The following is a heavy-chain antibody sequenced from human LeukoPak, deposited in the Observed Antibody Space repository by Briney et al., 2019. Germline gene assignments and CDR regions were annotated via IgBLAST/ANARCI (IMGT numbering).Heavy chain of an antibody. D-gene: IGHD2-15*01. CDR2: ISAYNGNT. CDR3: ARDGSDCSGGSCSHYYYYGMDV. Sequence: ASVKVSCKASGYTFTSYGISWVRQAPGQGLEWMGWISAYNGNTNYAQKLQGRVTMTTDTSTSTAYMELRSLRSDDTAVYYCARDGSDCSGGSCSHYYYYGMDVWGQGTTVTVSS. V-gene: IGHV1-18*01. CDR1: GYTFTSYG. J-gene: IGHJ6*02.